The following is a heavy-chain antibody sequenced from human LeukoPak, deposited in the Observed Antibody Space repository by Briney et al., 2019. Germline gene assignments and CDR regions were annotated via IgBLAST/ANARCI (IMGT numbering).Heavy chain of an antibody. CDR1: GGTFSNYG. V-gene: IGHV1-69*04. J-gene: IGHJ4*02. Sequence: ASVKVSCKTSGGTFSNYGTSWVRQAPGQGLEWMGRIIPLLGIANYAQKFQGRVTITADKSTSTAYMELSSLRSDDTAVYYCARSPFFSSSSHFYDYWGQGTLVTVSS. CDR2: IIPLLGIA. D-gene: IGHD6-6*01. CDR3: ARSPFFSSSSHFYDY.